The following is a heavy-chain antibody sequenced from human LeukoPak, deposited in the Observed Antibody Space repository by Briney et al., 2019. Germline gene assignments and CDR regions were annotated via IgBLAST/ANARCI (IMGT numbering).Heavy chain of an antibody. D-gene: IGHD3/OR15-3a*01. CDR3: ARDSGTGWNY. CDR1: GFTFSSYW. Sequence: GGSLRLSCAASGFTFSSYWMTWVRQAPGKGLEWVASIKQDGSDKYYVDSVKGRFTISRDNAKNSVNLQMNSLRVEDTAVFYCARDSGTGWNYWGQGTLVTVSS. J-gene: IGHJ4*02. V-gene: IGHV3-7*01. CDR2: IKQDGSDK.